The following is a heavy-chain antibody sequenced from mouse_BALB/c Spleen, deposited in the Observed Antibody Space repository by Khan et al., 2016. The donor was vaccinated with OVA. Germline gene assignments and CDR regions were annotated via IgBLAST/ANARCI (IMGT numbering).Heavy chain of an antibody. Sequence: EVELVESGGGLVQPGGSLRLSCATSGFTFTDYYMSWVRQPPGKSLEWLGFIRNKAKGYTTEYSAPVKGRFTISRDNSQNIVYLHMNTLRAEDRVTYYCARATLVDVCWYFVVWCAGTTVTVS. CDR1: GFTFTDYY. CDR2: IRNKAKGYTT. CDR3: ARATLVDVCWYFVV. V-gene: IGHV7-3*02. J-gene: IGHJ1*01. D-gene: IGHD1-1*01.